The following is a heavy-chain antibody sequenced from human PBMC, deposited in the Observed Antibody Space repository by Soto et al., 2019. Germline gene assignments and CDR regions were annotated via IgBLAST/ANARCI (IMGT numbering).Heavy chain of an antibody. J-gene: IGHJ4*02. D-gene: IGHD2-2*01. CDR1: GFTFSSYV. CDR3: AKGSAETRPYYFDN. Sequence: EVQLLESGGGLVQPGGSLRVSCEASGFTFSSYVMSWVRQAPGKGLEWVSAITGSGGDTYHADSVKGRFTISRDNTKKTLHLQMNSLRAEDTAVYYCAKGSAETRPYYFDNWGQGTLVTVSS. V-gene: IGHV3-23*01. CDR2: ITGSGGDT.